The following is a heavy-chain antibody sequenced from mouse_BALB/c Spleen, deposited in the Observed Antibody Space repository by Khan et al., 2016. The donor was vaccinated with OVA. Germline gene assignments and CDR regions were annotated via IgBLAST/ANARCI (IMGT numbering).Heavy chain of an antibody. CDR1: GFSLTGFG. Sequence: QVQLKESGPGLVAPSQSLSITCTVSGFSLTGFGINWVRQPPGKGLEWLGMIWGDGSTEYNSALKSRLSISKDNSKSQVFVKMNSLQTDDTARDYCARELRLGGFAYWGQGTLVTVSA. CDR2: IWGDGST. V-gene: IGHV2-6-7*01. CDR3: ARELRLGGFAY. J-gene: IGHJ3*01. D-gene: IGHD1-2*01.